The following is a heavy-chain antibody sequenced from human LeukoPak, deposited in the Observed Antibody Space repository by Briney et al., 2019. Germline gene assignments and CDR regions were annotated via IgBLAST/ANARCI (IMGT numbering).Heavy chain of an antibody. CDR2: ITDSGGNT. CDR3: ARERSTGFDD. D-gene: IGHD7-27*01. Sequence: GGSLRLSCAASGFTFSNAWMSWVRQAPGKGLEWVSSITDSGGNTFYADSVKGRFTVSRDNSKNTLYLQMTSLRAEDTAIYYCARERSTGFDDWGQGSLVTVSS. J-gene: IGHJ4*02. V-gene: IGHV3-23*01. CDR1: GFTFSNAW.